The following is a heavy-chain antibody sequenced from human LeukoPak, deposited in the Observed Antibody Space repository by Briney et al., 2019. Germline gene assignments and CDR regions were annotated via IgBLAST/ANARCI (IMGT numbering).Heavy chain of an antibody. CDR1: GYSFPNYW. D-gene: IGHD6-6*01. Sequence: GESLKISCKVSGYSFPNYWIGWVRQMPGGDLDCMGIIYPGDSDTRYSPSFQGQVTISADKSVNSVYLQWSSLKASDTAMYYCASQLAARPGGFDYWGQGTLVTVSS. CDR2: IYPGDSDT. V-gene: IGHV5-51*01. J-gene: IGHJ4*02. CDR3: ASQLAARPGGFDY.